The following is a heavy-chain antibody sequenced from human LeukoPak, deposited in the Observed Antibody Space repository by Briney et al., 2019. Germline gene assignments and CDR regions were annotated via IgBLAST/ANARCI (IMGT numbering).Heavy chain of an antibody. CDR1: GFTFSSYA. V-gene: IGHV3-23*01. CDR3: AKDHPRIAVADDAFDI. CDR2: ISGSGGST. D-gene: IGHD6-19*01. J-gene: IGHJ3*02. Sequence: GGSLRLSCAASGFTFSSYAVSWVRQAPGKGLEWVSAISGSGGSTYYADSVKGRFTISRDNSKNTLYLQMNSLRAEDTAVYYCAKDHPRIAVADDAFDIWGQGTMVTVSS.